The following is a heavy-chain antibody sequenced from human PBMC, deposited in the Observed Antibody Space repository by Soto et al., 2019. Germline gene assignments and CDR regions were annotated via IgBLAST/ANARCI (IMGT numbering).Heavy chain of an antibody. V-gene: IGHV4-61*01. CDR1: GGSVSSGSYY. D-gene: IGHD3-22*01. J-gene: IGHJ4*02. CDR3: ARANSSGYSPNDY. CDR2: IYYSGST. Sequence: QVQLQESGPGLVKPSETLSLTCTVSGGSVSSGSYYWSWIRQPPGKGLEWIGYIYYSGSTNYNPSLKSRVTISVDTSKNQFSLKLSYVTAADTAVYYCARANSSGYSPNDYWGQGTLVTVSS.